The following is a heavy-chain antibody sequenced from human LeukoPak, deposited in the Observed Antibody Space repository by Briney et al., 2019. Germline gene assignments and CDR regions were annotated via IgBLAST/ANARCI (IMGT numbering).Heavy chain of an antibody. D-gene: IGHD3-10*01. CDR1: GYTFTGYY. Sequence: GASVKVSCKASGYTFTGYYMHWVRQAPGQGLEWMGWINPNSGGTNYAQKFQGRVTMTRDTSISTAYMELSRLRSDDTAVYYCARSRGRKVTPFDYWGQGILVTVSS. CDR2: INPNSGGT. CDR3: ARSRGRKVTPFDY. J-gene: IGHJ4*02. V-gene: IGHV1-2*02.